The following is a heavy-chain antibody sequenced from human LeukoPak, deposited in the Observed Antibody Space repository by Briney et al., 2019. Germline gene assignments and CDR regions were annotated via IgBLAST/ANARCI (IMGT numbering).Heavy chain of an antibody. CDR2: VDPEDGET. V-gene: IGHV1-69-2*01. Sequence: ATVKISCKVSGYTFTDYYMHWVQQAPGKGLEWMGLVDPEDGETKYAEKFQGRVTITADTSTDTAYMELSGLISEDTAVYYCATGEGITGPNNWFDPWGQGTLVNVSS. D-gene: IGHD1-20*01. CDR3: ATGEGITGPNNWFDP. J-gene: IGHJ5*02. CDR1: GYTFTDYY.